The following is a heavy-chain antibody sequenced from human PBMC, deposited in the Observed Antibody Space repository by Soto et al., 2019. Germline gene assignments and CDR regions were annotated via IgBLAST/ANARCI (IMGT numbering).Heavy chain of an antibody. D-gene: IGHD3-10*01. CDR1: GYTFTSYY. CDR2: INPSGGST. J-gene: IGHJ6*02. CDR3: AREGPPGGSGSLSYYYYYYGMDV. V-gene: IGHV1-46*01. Sequence: GASVKVSCKASGYTFTSYYMHWVRQAPGQGLEWMGIINPSGGSTSYAQKLQGRVTMTTDTSTSTAYMELRSLRSDDTAVYYCAREGPPGGSGSLSYYYYYYGMDVWGQGTTVTVSS.